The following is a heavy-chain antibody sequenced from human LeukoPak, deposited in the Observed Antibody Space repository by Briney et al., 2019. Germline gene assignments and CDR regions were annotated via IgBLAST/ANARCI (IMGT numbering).Heavy chain of an antibody. J-gene: IGHJ5*02. V-gene: IGHV3-9*01. CDR1: GFTFDDYA. CDR2: ISWNSGSI. CDR3: ARDPRSRADGYSP. D-gene: IGHD5-24*01. Sequence: GGSLRLSCAASGFTFDDYAMHWVRQAPGKGLEWVSGISWNSGSIGYADSVKGRFTISRDNAKNSLYLQMNSLRAEDTAVYYCARDPRSRADGYSPWGQGTLVTVSS.